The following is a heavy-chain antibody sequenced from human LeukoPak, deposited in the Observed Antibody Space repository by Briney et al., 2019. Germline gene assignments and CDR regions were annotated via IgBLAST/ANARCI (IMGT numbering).Heavy chain of an antibody. V-gene: IGHV3-21*01. CDR2: ISGSSNDI. CDR3: ARGTLFDP. J-gene: IGHJ5*02. Sequence: PGGSLRLSCAASGFTSMTYSMNWVRQAPGKGLEWVSSISGSSNDIHYADSVKGRFTISRDNTKNSLYLQMNSLRAEDTAVYYCARGTLFDPWGQGTLVTVSS. CDR1: GFTSMTYS. D-gene: IGHD1-14*01.